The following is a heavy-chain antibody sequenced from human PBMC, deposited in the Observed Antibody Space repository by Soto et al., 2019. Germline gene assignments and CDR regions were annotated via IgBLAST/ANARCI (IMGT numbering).Heavy chain of an antibody. J-gene: IGHJ6*02. CDR3: ATRIAAQNYYGMDV. Sequence: ASVKVSCKASGYTFSNFAIHWVRQAPGQGLEWMGWISAYNGNTNYAQKLQGRVTMTTDTSTSTAYMELRSLRSDDTAVYYCATRIAAQNYYGMDVWGQGTTVTVSS. D-gene: IGHD6-6*01. CDR1: GYTFSNFA. CDR2: ISAYNGNT. V-gene: IGHV1-18*01.